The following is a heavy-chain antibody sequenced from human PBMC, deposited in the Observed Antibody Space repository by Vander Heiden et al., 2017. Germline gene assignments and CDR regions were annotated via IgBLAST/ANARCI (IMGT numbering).Heavy chain of an antibody. D-gene: IGHD4-4*01. J-gene: IGHJ5*02. CDR2: IIPIFGAA. Sequence: QVQLAQPGAEVKKPRCQVKLSCTASGGTLSIYAISSVRQSPGRGLGWRGGIIPIFGAAVDAQEFQGRITITADETASTAYMELSSLGSEDTAVYYCARTQYYSNYGWFGPWGQGTLVTGSS. CDR3: ARTQYYSNYGWFGP. CDR1: GGTLSIYA. V-gene: IGHV1-69*01.